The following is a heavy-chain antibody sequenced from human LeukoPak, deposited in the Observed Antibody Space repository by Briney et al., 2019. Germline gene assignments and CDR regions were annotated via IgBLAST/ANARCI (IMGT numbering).Heavy chain of an antibody. J-gene: IGHJ4*01. Sequence: GGSLRLSCAASGFTFNSYWMHWVRQSPGRGLVWVSRINGNGRTTDYADSVRGRFTIFRDNAKDSVYLQMNSLRAEDSATYYCVREGFYFFDFWGQGTLVTVSS. CDR1: GFTFNSYW. CDR3: VREGFYFFDF. CDR2: INGNGRTT. V-gene: IGHV3-74*01.